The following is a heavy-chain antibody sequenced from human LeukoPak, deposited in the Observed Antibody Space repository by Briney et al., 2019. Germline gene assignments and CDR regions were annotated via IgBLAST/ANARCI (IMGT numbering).Heavy chain of an antibody. V-gene: IGHV1-8*01. CDR2: MNPNSGNT. D-gene: IGHD5-24*01. CDR3: ARGSPVEMATADAFDI. Sequence: GASVKVSCKASGYTFTSYDINWVRQATGQGLEWMGWMNPNSGNTGYAQKFQGRVTMTRNTSISTAYMELSSLRSEDTAVYYCARGSPVEMATADAFDIWGQGTMVTVSS. CDR1: GYTFTSYD. J-gene: IGHJ3*02.